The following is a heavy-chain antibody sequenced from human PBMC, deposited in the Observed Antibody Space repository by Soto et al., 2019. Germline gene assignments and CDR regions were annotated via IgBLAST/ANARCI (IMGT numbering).Heavy chain of an antibody. D-gene: IGHD3-10*01. J-gene: IGHJ5*02. CDR1: GGSFSGYY. CDR3: ARAGRGSGSYYSSFGNWFDP. V-gene: IGHV4-34*01. Sequence: SETLSLTCAVYGGSFSGYYWSWIRQPPGKGLEWIGEINHSGSTNYNPSLKSRVPISVDTSKNQFSLKLSSVTAADTAVYYCARAGRGSGSYYSSFGNWFDPWGQGTLVTVSS. CDR2: INHSGST.